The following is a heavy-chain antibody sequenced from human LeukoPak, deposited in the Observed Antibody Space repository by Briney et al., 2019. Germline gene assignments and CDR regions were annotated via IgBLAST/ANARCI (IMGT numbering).Heavy chain of an antibody. CDR3: ARYYSNYLFDY. Sequence: SETLSLTCAVYGGSFSGYFWNWIRQPPGKGLEWIGEINHSGSANYNPSLKSRVTISVDTSKNQFFLKLSSVTAADTAVYYCARYYSNYLFDYWGQGTLVTVSS. CDR2: INHSGSA. J-gene: IGHJ4*02. D-gene: IGHD4-11*01. CDR1: GGSFSGYF. V-gene: IGHV4-34*01.